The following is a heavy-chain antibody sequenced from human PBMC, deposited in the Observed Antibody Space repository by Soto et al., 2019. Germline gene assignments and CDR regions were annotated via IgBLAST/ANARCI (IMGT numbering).Heavy chain of an antibody. Sequence: EVQLVESGGGLVQPGGSLRLSCAASGFTVSSNYMSWVRQAPGKGLEWVSVIYSGGSTYYADSVKGRFTISRDNSKKTLYLQMNSLRAEDTAVYYCARMGDSSGYSGWFDPWGQGTLVTVSS. CDR2: IYSGGST. CDR3: ARMGDSSGYSGWFDP. V-gene: IGHV3-66*01. J-gene: IGHJ5*02. CDR1: GFTVSSNY. D-gene: IGHD3-22*01.